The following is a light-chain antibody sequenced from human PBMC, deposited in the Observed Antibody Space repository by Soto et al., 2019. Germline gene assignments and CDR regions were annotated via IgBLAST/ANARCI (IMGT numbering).Light chain of an antibody. CDR2: EVT. Sequence: ALTQPPSVSGSPGQSVTISCTGTSSDVGKYDRVSWYQQPPGTAPKLIIYEVTNRPSGVPARFSGSKSGNTASLTISGLQAEDEADYYCSSYTSTSRSVFGAGTKVTVL. CDR3: SSYTSTSRSV. V-gene: IGLV2-18*02. J-gene: IGLJ1*01. CDR1: SSDVGKYDR.